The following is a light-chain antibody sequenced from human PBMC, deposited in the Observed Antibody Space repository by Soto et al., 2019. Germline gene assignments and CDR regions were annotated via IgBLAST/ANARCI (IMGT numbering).Light chain of an antibody. Sequence: WRASQSVSSNLAWYQQKPGQAPRLLIYGASTRATGIPARFSGSGSGTEFTLTFSLVQSDDLAIYYCQVYDNLLDTFAEGTKVDIK. V-gene: IGKV3-15*01. J-gene: IGKJ4*01. CDR2: GAS. CDR1: QSVSSN. CDR3: QVYDNLLDT.